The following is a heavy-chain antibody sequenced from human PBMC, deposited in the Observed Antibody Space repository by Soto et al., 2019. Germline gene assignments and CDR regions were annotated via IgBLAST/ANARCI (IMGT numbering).Heavy chain of an antibody. CDR3: AHRRSGISQWNYGDFDY. CDR2: IYWDDDK. D-gene: IGHD1-7*01. V-gene: IGHV2-5*02. Sequence: QITMKESGPTLVKPTQTLTLTCTFSGFSLITSGVGVGWIRQPPGKALEWLAFIYWDDDKRYSPSLRSRLTIAKDTSNNQVVLTMTEVDPVDTATYFCAHRRSGISQWNYGDFDYWGQGTQVTVSS. J-gene: IGHJ4*02. CDR1: GFSLITSGVG.